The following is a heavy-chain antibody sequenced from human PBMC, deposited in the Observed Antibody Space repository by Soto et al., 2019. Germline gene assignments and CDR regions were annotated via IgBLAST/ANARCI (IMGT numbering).Heavy chain of an antibody. V-gene: IGHV3-23*01. CDR3: AKEDVGGYYYSGL. J-gene: IGHJ4*02. CDR2: ISNSGGGT. Sequence: GGSLRLSCAVSGFTFDSYSMNWVRQGPGKGLEWVSSISNSGGGTYYADSVRGRFTISRDNSKNTLYLQMNSLRAEDTAVYYCAKEDVGGYYYSGLWGRGTLVTVSS. D-gene: IGHD1-26*01. CDR1: GFTFDSYS.